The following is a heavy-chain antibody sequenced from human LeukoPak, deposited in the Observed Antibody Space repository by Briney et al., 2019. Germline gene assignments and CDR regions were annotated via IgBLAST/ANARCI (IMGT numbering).Heavy chain of an antibody. CDR1: GFTFSSYE. CDR3: ARSDYGTGRYAFYFDY. V-gene: IGHV3-48*03. D-gene: IGHD3-10*01. CDR2: ISSSGSTI. Sequence: PGGSLRLSCAASGFTFSSYEMNWVRQAPGKGLEWVSYISSSGSTIYYADSVKGRFTISRDNAKNSLYLQMDSLRDEDTAVYYCARSDYGTGRYAFYFDYWGQGTQVTVSS. J-gene: IGHJ4*02.